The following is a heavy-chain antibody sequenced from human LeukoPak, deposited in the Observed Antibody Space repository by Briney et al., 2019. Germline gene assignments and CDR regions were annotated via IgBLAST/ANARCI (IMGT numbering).Heavy chain of an antibody. Sequence: EPLSLTCTVSGGSITNTNYYWGWMRQPPEKVLEYIGVLFYSGSTSYNPSLKSRVTMSIDTSKNHLSLKLNSVTAADTAVYYCAGLFVGEYYGSGYYFDDWGQGTLVTVTS. CDR3: AGLFVGEYYGSGYYFDD. J-gene: IGHJ4*02. V-gene: IGHV4-39*02. CDR1: GGSITNTNYY. CDR2: LFYSGST. D-gene: IGHD3-10*01.